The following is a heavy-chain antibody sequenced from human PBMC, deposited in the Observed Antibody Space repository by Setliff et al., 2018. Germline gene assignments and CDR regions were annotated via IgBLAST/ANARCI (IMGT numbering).Heavy chain of an antibody. Sequence: GSLRLSCAASGLTFSNAWMTWARQAPGKGLEWIGEINHSGSTNYNPSLKSRVTISVDTSKNQFSLKLSSVTAADTAVYYCARVRYVFWSGSIDYWGQGTLVTVSS. J-gene: IGHJ4*02. V-gene: IGHV4-34*01. CDR2: INHSGST. D-gene: IGHD3-3*01. CDR3: ARVRYVFWSGSIDY. CDR1: GLTFSNAW.